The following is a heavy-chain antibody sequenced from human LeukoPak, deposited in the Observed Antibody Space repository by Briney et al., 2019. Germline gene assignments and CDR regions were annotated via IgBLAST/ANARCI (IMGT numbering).Heavy chain of an antibody. D-gene: IGHD4-17*01. J-gene: IGHJ4*02. CDR3: ARGGGDGDDFDY. Sequence: ASVKVSCKASGYTFSNYGISWVRQAPGQGLEWMGWISADSGNTNYAQNFQGRVTMNTDTATSTGYMELRSLRSDDTAVYYCARGGGDGDDFDYWGQGSLVTVSS. V-gene: IGHV1-18*04. CDR1: GYTFSNYG. CDR2: ISADSGNT.